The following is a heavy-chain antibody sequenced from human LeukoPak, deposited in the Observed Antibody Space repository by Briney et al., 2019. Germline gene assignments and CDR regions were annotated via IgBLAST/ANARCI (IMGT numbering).Heavy chain of an antibody. Sequence: GRSLRLSCAASGFTFSSYAMHWVRQAPGKGLEWVAVISYDGSNKYYADSVKGRFTISRDNSKNTLYLQMNSLRAEDTAVYYCAKISGSYYPTNFDYWGQGTLVTVSS. D-gene: IGHD1-26*01. V-gene: IGHV3-30-3*02. CDR2: ISYDGSNK. CDR3: AKISGSYYPTNFDY. CDR1: GFTFSSYA. J-gene: IGHJ4*02.